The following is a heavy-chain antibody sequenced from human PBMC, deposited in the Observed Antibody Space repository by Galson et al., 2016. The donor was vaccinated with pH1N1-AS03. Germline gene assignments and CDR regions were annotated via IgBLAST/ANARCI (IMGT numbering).Heavy chain of an antibody. D-gene: IGHD4-11*01. CDR2: IYYSGNS. CDR1: GGSISSRDHY. J-gene: IGHJ3*02. Sequence: SETLSLTCTVSGGSISSRDHYWVWIRQTPGKGLEWIGHIYYSGNSYYNPSLKSRDNFSVDTSKNQFSLKLASVTAADTAVYYCAKTVFTDAFDIWSPGTRVSVSS. V-gene: IGHV4-39*01. CDR3: AKTVFTDAFDI.